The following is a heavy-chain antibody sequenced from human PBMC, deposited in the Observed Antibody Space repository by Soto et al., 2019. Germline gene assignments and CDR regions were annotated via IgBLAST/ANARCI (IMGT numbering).Heavy chain of an antibody. Sequence: SETLSLTCTVPGGSISSSSYYWGWIRQPPGKGLVWIGSIYYSGTTYYNPSLKSRVTISVDTSKNQFSLKLSSVTAADTAVYYCARHRGYYDILTGYYTELNFDYWGQGTLVTVSS. J-gene: IGHJ4*02. CDR2: IYYSGTT. CDR1: GGSISSSSYY. V-gene: IGHV4-39*01. CDR3: ARHRGYYDILTGYYTELNFDY. D-gene: IGHD3-9*01.